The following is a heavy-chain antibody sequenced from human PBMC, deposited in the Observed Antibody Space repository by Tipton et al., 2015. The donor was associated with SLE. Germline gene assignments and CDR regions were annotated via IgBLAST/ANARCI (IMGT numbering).Heavy chain of an antibody. CDR3: AREEENDFWSGGDAFDI. J-gene: IGHJ3*02. V-gene: IGHV4-31*03. CDR1: GGSISSGGYY. D-gene: IGHD3-3*01. Sequence: TLSLTCTVSGGSISSGGYYWSWIRQHPGKGLEWIGYIYYSGSTYYNPSLKSRVTISVDTSKNQFSLKLSSVTAAGTAVYYCAREEENDFWSGGDAFDIWGQGTMVTVSS. CDR2: IYYSGST.